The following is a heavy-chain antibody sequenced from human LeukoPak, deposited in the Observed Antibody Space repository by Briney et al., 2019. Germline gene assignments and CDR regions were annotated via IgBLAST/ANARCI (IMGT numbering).Heavy chain of an antibody. CDR3: ARYGISGYYYVFDY. V-gene: IGHV4-4*07. J-gene: IGHJ4*02. Sequence: SETLSLTCTVSGGSISSYYWSWIRQPAGKGLELIGRIYTSGSTNYNPSLKSRVTMSVDTSKNQFSLKLSSVTAADTAVYYCARYGISGYYYVFDYWGQGTLVTVSS. CDR2: IYTSGST. D-gene: IGHD3-22*01. CDR1: GGSISSYY.